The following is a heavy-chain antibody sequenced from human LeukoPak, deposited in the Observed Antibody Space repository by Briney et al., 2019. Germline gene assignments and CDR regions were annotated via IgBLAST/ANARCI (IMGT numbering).Heavy chain of an antibody. D-gene: IGHD3-10*01. CDR2: IRWNGDST. V-gene: IGHV3-20*01. CDR3: ARYYYGSGSLQYGMDV. J-gene: IGHJ6*02. Sequence: GRSLRLSYAASGFTFDDYGMSWVRQAPGKGLEWVSGIRWNGDSTGYADSVKGRFTISRDNAKDSLYLEMNSLRAEDTALYHCARYYYGSGSLQYGMDVWGQGTTVTVSS. CDR1: GFTFDDYG.